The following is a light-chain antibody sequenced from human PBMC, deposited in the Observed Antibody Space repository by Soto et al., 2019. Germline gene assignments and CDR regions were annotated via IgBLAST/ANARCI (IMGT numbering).Light chain of an antibody. CDR1: QSVRSSF. CDR2: GTS. Sequence: PVERATLACRASQSVRSSFLTWYQQKPGQAPSLLIYGTSSRATGIPDRFSGSGSGTDFTLTISRLEPEDFAVYYCQQYSDSVGTFGQGTKVDIK. CDR3: QQYSDSVGT. V-gene: IGKV3-20*01. J-gene: IGKJ1*01.